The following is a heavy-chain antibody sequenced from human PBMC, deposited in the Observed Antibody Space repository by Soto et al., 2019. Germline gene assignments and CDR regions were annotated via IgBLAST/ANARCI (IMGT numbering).Heavy chain of an antibody. J-gene: IGHJ4*02. CDR1: GGSFSGYY. CDR3: ARGLVGAAY. V-gene: IGHV4-34*01. D-gene: IGHD1-26*01. Sequence: ETLSLTCAVYGGSFSGYYWSWIRQPPGKGLEWIGEINHSGSTNYNPSLKSRVTISVDTSKNQFSLKLSSVTAADTAVYYCARGLVGAAYWGQGTLVTVSS. CDR2: INHSGST.